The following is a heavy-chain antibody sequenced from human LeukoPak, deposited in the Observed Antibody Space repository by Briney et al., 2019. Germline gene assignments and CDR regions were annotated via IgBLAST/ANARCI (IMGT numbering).Heavy chain of an antibody. Sequence: LGGSLRLSCAASGFTFNDYYMSWIRQAPGKGLEWVSYISSSGTTIYYADSVKGRFTISRDNAKNSLYLQMNSLRAEDTAVYYCARRRDSGSLQHFDYWGQGTLVTVSS. D-gene: IGHD1-26*01. CDR3: ARRRDSGSLQHFDY. J-gene: IGHJ4*02. CDR1: GFTFNDYY. V-gene: IGHV3-11*01. CDR2: ISSSGTTI.